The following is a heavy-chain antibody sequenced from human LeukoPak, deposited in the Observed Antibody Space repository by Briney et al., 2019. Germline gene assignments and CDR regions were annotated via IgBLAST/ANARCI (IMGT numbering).Heavy chain of an antibody. CDR1: GGSISSSSYY. CDR2: IFYSGIT. J-gene: IGHJ4*02. Sequence: SETLSLTCTVSGGSISSSSYYWGWIRQPPGKGLEWIVTIFYSGITYFNPSLKSRVTISVDTSKNQFSLKLSSVTAADTAVYYCARGRGGDILTGYYYYWGQGTLVTVSS. D-gene: IGHD3-9*01. V-gene: IGHV4-39*01. CDR3: ARGRGGDILTGYYYY.